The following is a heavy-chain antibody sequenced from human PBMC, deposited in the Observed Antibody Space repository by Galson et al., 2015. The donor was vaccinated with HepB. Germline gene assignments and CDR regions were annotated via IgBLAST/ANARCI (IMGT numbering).Heavy chain of an antibody. CDR1: GFTFSSYG. V-gene: IGHV3-33*01. CDR3: ARGIAAAGTGSDY. J-gene: IGHJ4*02. Sequence: SLRLSCAASGFTFSSYGMHWVRQAPGKGLEWVAVIWYDGSNKYYADSVKGRFTISRDNSKNTLYLQMNSLRAEDTAVYYCARGIAAAGTGSDYWGQGTLVTVSS. CDR2: IWYDGSNK. D-gene: IGHD6-13*01.